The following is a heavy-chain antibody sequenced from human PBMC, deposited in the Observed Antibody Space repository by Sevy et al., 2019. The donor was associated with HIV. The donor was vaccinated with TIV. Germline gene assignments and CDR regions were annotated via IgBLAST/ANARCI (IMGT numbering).Heavy chain of an antibody. D-gene: IGHD6-19*01. CDR3: AKATGYSSGWGIDY. J-gene: IGHJ4*02. Sequence: GGSLRLSCAASGFTFDDYTMHWVRQAPGKGLEWVSLISWDGGGTYYADSVKGRFTISRDNSKNSLYLQMNSLRTEDTALYYCAKATGYSSGWGIDYWGQGTLVTVSS. CDR1: GFTFDDYT. CDR2: ISWDGGGT. V-gene: IGHV3-43*01.